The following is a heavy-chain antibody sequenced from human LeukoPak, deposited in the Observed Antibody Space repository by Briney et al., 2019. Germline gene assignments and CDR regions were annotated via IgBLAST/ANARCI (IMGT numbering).Heavy chain of an antibody. Sequence: GGSLRLXCAASGFTCSSYSMNWVRQAPGKGLEWVSYISSSGATMYYADSVRGRFTISRDTAKNSLYLQMNSLRAEDTAVYYCARAQTNWGQGTLVTVSS. CDR3: ARAQTN. D-gene: IGHD4-11*01. CDR1: GFTCSSYS. J-gene: IGHJ4*02. CDR2: ISSSGATM. V-gene: IGHV3-48*01.